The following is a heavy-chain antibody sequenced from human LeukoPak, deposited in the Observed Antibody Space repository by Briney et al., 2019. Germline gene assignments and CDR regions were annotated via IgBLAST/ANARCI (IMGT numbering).Heavy chain of an antibody. D-gene: IGHD6-13*01. CDR2: ISGYNGNT. CDR3: ARDPSPLDSSTWGYWFDP. V-gene: IGHV1-18*01. J-gene: IGHJ5*02. CDR1: GYTFTSYG. Sequence: ASVKVSCKASGYTFTSYGISWVRQAPGQGLEWMGWISGYNGNTNYAQKLQGRVTMTTDTSTSTAYMELRSLRSDDTAVYYCARDPSPLDSSTWGYWFDPWGQGTLVTVSS.